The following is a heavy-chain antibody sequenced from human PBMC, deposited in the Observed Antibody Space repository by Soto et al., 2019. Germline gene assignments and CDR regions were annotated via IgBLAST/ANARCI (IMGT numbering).Heavy chain of an antibody. Sequence: QVQLVQSGAEVKKPGSSVKVSCKASGGTFRNYDINWVRQAPGQGLEWMGGIIPIFGTVNYAQNFQGRVTIMAVKSTSTAYMELSNLRSEDTAVYFCARGAYSSDAFDIWGQGTMVTVSS. V-gene: IGHV1-69*06. CDR1: GGTFRNYD. D-gene: IGHD4-4*01. CDR2: IIPIFGTV. J-gene: IGHJ3*02. CDR3: ARGAYSSDAFDI.